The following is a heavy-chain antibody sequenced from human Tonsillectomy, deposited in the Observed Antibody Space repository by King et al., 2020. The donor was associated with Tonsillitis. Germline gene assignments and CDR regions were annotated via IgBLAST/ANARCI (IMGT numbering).Heavy chain of an antibody. V-gene: IGHV3-30*04. J-gene: IGHJ6*02. CDR3: ARESGIRENRLQFSAYYCGLDV. Sequence: QVQLVESGGGVVQPGRSLRLSCAASGFTFSSYPMHWVRQAPGKGLEWVAVISYDGSNKYYADSVKGRFTISRDNSKHTLYLQVNSLRAEDTAVYYCARESGIRENRLQFSAYYCGLDVWGQGTTVTVS. CDR1: GFTFSSYP. D-gene: IGHD5-24*01. CDR2: ISYDGSNK.